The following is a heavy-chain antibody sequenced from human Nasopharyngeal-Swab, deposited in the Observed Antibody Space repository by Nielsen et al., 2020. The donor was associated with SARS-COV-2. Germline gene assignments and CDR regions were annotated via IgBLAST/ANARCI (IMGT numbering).Heavy chain of an antibody. J-gene: IGHJ4*02. D-gene: IGHD3-16*01. Sequence: GESLKISCAASGFTFSSYAMSWVRQAPGKGLEWVSAISGSGGSTYYADSVKGRFTISRDNSKNTLYLQMNSLRAEDTAVYYCAKRPTGNTFGDWGQGTLVTVSS. V-gene: IGHV3-23*01. CDR3: AKRPTGNTFGD. CDR2: ISGSGGST. CDR1: GFTFSSYA.